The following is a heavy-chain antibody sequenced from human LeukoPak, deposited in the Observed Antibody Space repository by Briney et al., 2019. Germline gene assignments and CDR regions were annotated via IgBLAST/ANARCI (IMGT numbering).Heavy chain of an antibody. CDR1: GYTFSDYA. CDR2: INTNTGNP. Sequence: ASVKVSCKASGYTFSDYAMNWVRQAPGQGLEWVGWINTNTGNPTYAQDSTGRFVFSLDTSVSTAYLQISSLKAGDTAVYYCARVYGSGSSYPLHWGQGTLVTVSS. J-gene: IGHJ1*01. CDR3: ARVYGSGSSYPLH. D-gene: IGHD3-10*01. V-gene: IGHV7-4-1*02.